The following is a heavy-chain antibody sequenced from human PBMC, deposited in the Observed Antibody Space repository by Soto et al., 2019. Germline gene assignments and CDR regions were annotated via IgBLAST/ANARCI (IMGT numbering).Heavy chain of an antibody. Sequence: SETLSLTCTVSGGSISSSSYYWGWIRQPPGKGLEWIGSTYYSGSTYYNPSLKSRVTISVDTSKNQFSLKLSSVTAADTAVYYCARDYDYVWGSYRRYYYYGMDVWGQGTTVTVSS. CDR1: GGSISSSSYY. CDR3: ARDYDYVWGSYRRYYYYGMDV. J-gene: IGHJ6*02. CDR2: TYYSGST. D-gene: IGHD3-16*02. V-gene: IGHV4-39*02.